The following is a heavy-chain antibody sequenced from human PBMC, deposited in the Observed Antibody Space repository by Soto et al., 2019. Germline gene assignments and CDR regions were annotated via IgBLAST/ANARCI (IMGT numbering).Heavy chain of an antibody. CDR1: GYTFTGYY. V-gene: IGHV1-2*02. Sequence: QVQLVQSGAEEKKPGASVKVSCKASGYTFTGYYIHWVRKAPGQGLEWMVWNNPNSGGTNYAQKFQGRVTKTRDTFISTAYMDLSRLRSDDTAVYYCAREAPTYSSSAEGGGLDVWGQGTTVTVSS. CDR3: AREAPTYSSSAEGGGLDV. D-gene: IGHD6-6*01. CDR2: NNPNSGGT. J-gene: IGHJ6*02.